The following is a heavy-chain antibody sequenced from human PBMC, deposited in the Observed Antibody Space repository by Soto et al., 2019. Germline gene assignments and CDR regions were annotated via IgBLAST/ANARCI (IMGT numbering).Heavy chain of an antibody. D-gene: IGHD6-13*01. CDR1: GFTFSSYG. CDR3: AKEMGYSSSWVYYYYGMDV. V-gene: IGHV3-30*18. CDR2: ISYDGSNK. Sequence: SGGSLRLSCAASGFTFSSYGMHWVRQAPGKGLEWVAVISYDGSNKYYADSVKGRFTISRDNSKNTLYLQMNSLRAEDTAVYYCAKEMGYSSSWVYYYYGMDVWGQGTTVTVSS. J-gene: IGHJ6*02.